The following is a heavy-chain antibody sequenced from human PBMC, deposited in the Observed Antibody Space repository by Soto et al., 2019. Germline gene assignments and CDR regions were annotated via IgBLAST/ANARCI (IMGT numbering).Heavy chain of an antibody. V-gene: IGHV4-34*01. CDR1: GGSFNGYY. J-gene: IGHJ4*02. CDR2: IDHSGST. CDR3: ARAPDKHCFDS. Sequence: PSETLSLTCAVYGGSFNGYYWTWIRQPPGKGPEWIGDIDHSGSTNYNPSLKSRVTISVDTSKNQFSLKVRSVTAADMAVFYCARAPDKHCFDSWGQGTQVTVSS.